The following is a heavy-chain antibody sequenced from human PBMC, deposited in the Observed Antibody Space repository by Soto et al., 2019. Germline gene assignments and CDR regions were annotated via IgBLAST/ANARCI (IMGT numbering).Heavy chain of an antibody. V-gene: IGHV4-39*01. Sequence: PSETLSLTCTVSGGSISSSSYYWGWIRQPPGKGLEWIGSIYYSGSTYYNPSLKSRVTISVDTSKNQFSLKLSSATAADTAVYYCARHPTVTILFDYWGQGTLVTVSS. CDR3: ARHPTVTILFDY. CDR1: GGSISSSSYY. J-gene: IGHJ4*02. CDR2: IYYSGST. D-gene: IGHD4-17*01.